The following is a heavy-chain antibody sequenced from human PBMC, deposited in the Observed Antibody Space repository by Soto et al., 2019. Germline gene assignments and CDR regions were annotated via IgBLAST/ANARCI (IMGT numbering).Heavy chain of an antibody. CDR1: GWRFSIYL. Sequence: GGSQNRSCEGCGWRFSIYLSSCERQLPGKGLEWMGRIDPSDSYTNYSPSFQGHVTISADKSISTAYLQWSSLKASDTAMYYCASHDHYGSGSRNDPYGMDVWGQGTTVTVSS. D-gene: IGHD3-10*01. V-gene: IGHV5-10-1*01. CDR3: ASHDHYGSGSRNDPYGMDV. J-gene: IGHJ6*02. CDR2: IDPSDSYT.